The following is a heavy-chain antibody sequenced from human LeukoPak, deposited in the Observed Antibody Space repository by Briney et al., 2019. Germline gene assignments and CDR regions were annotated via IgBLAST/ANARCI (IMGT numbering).Heavy chain of an antibody. V-gene: IGHV3-48*04. CDR3: ARTRVSGGTFYHPFDY. CDR1: GFTFSTYS. J-gene: IGHJ4*02. Sequence: GGSLRLSCAASGFTFSTYSMSWVRQAPGKGLEWISHISAASRGIYYADSVKGRFTISRDNAKNSLSLQMNSLRAEDTAVYSCARTRVSGGTFYHPFDYWGQGTLVTVSS. D-gene: IGHD2-15*01. CDR2: ISAASRGI.